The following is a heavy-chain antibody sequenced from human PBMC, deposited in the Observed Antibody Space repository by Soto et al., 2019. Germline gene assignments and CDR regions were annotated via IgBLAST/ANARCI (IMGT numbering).Heavy chain of an antibody. V-gene: IGHV3-66*01. D-gene: IGHD1-1*01. CDR3: ARDGTNNWV. CDR2: IYSGGDT. Sequence: ELQLVASGGGLVQPGGSLRLSCAASGFTVSNNYLRWVRQAPGKGLEWVSLIYSGGDTYYADSVKGRFTISRDNSKNTLDLQMNSLRAADTAVDYCARDGTNNWVGGQGILVTVSS. J-gene: IGHJ4*02. CDR1: GFTVSNNY.